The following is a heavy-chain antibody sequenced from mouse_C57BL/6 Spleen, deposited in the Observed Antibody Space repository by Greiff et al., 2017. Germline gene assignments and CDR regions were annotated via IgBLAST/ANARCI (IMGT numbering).Heavy chain of an antibody. Sequence: QVQLKESGPGLVQPSQSLSITCTVSGFSLTSCGVRWVRRSTGKGLEWLGVILSGGSTDYNAAFISILSISKDNSKSQVFFKMNSLRADDTAISYCTRNGGTYDGDKFGFAYWGQVTLVTVSA. CDR2: ILSGGST. D-gene: IGHD2-3*01. CDR3: TRNGGTYDGDKFGFAY. V-gene: IGHV2-2*01. CDR1: GFSLTSCG. J-gene: IGHJ3*01.